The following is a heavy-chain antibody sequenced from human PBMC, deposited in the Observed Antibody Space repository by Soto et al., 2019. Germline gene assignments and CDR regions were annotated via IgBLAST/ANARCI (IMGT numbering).Heavy chain of an antibody. J-gene: IGHJ6*02. V-gene: IGHV3-64*01. D-gene: IGHD1-1*01. Sequence: EVQLVESGGGLVQPGGSLRLSCVASGFTFTSYCMHWVRQAPGKGLEYLSGISNDAVHTYYANSVKDRFTISRDNYKDRLYLHMGSPKPEDMADYYCANGNLPCECHGYGMDVWCQGTTVTVSS. CDR3: ANGNLPCECHGYGMDV. CDR1: GFTFTSYC. CDR2: ISNDAVHT.